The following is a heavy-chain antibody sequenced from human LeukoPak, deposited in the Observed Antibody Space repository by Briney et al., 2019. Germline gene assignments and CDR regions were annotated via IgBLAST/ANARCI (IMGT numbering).Heavy chain of an antibody. CDR3: ARHSGDELAVTNYYYGMDV. J-gene: IGHJ6*02. CDR2: IYYSGST. V-gene: IGHV4-59*08. Sequence: SETLSLTCSVSGGSISSYYWSWIRQPPGKGLEWIGYIYYSGSTNYNPSLKSRVTISVDTSKNQFSLKLSSVTAADTAVYYCARHSGDELAVTNYYYGMDVWGQGTTVTVSS. CDR1: GGSISSYY. D-gene: IGHD4-17*01.